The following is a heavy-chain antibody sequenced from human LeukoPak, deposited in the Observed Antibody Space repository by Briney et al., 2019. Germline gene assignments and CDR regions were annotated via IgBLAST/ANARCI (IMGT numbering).Heavy chain of an antibody. CDR3: AKRRQDIVVVVAATHYYYYMDV. J-gene: IGHJ6*03. D-gene: IGHD2-15*01. CDR2: ISGSGGST. Sequence: GGSLRLSCAASGFTFSSYAMSWVRHAPGKGLEWVSAISGSGGSTYYADSVKGRFTISRDNSKNTLYLQMNSLRAEDTVVYYCAKRRQDIVVVVAATHYYYYMDVWGKGTTVTVSS. CDR1: GFTFSSYA. V-gene: IGHV3-23*01.